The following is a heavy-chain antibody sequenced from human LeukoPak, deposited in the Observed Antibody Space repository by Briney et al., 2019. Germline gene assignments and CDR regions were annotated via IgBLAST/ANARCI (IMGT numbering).Heavy chain of an antibody. Sequence: ASVKVSCKASGYTFTSYDINWVRQATGQGLEWMGWMNPNSGNTSYAQKFQGRVTMTRNTSISTAYMYLSSLRSEDTAVYYCARRCSSTSCPGRAYYYYYGMDVWGQGTTVTVSS. D-gene: IGHD2-2*01. CDR1: GYTFTSYD. CDR3: ARRCSSTSCPGRAYYYYYGMDV. J-gene: IGHJ6*02. CDR2: MNPNSGNT. V-gene: IGHV1-8*01.